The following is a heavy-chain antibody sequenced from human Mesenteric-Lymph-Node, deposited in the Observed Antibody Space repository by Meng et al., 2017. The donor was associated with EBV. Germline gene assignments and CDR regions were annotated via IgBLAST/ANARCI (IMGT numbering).Heavy chain of an antibody. J-gene: IGHJ4*02. CDR3: ARGEVFDS. CDR1: GGSINSFY. Sequence: QVQIKGSGRGLVKPSDTLSLTCNVSGGSINSFYWSWIRPPPGKGLEWIGYIYHSGSTNYNPSLKSRVTMSVDMSKNQFSLKLSSVTAADTAVYYCARGEVFDSWGQGTLVTVSS. CDR2: IYHSGST. V-gene: IGHV4-59*07.